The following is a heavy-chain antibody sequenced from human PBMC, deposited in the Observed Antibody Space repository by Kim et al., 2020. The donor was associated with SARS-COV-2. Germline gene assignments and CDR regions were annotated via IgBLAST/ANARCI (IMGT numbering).Heavy chain of an antibody. D-gene: IGHD3-10*01. CDR3: ARGRITMVRGYGYYFDY. J-gene: IGHJ4*02. Sequence: LKSRVTISVDTSKNQFSLKLSSVTAADTAVYYCARGRITMVRGYGYYFDYWGQGTLVTVSS. V-gene: IGHV4-31*02.